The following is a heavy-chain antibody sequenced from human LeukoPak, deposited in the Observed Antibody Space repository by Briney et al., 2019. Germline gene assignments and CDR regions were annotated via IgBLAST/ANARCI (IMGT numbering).Heavy chain of an antibody. Sequence: PGGSLRLSCAASGFTFSGYRMHWVRQTPGEGLVWVSRINRDGSTTNYADSVKGRFTISRDNAKNTLYLQMNSLRAEDAAVYYCARDEGTYGMDVWGQGTTVTVSS. D-gene: IGHD1-1*01. CDR3: ARDEGTYGMDV. CDR1: GFTFSGYR. J-gene: IGHJ6*02. V-gene: IGHV3-74*01. CDR2: INRDGSTT.